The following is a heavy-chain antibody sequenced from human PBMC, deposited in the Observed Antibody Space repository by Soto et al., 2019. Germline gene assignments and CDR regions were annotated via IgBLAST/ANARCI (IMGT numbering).Heavy chain of an antibody. CDR2: ISWNSGSI. V-gene: IGHV3-9*01. D-gene: IGHD6-19*01. CDR3: AKDLLAPAGQRAFDY. Sequence: EVQLVESGGGLVQPGRSLRLSCAASGFTFDDYAMHWDRQAPGKGLEWVSGISWNSGSIGYADSVKGRFTISRDNAKNSLYLQMNSLRAEDTALYYCAKDLLAPAGQRAFDYWGQGTLVTVSS. J-gene: IGHJ4*02. CDR1: GFTFDDYA.